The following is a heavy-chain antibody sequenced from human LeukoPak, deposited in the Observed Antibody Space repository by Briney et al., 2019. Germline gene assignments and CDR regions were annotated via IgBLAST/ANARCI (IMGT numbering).Heavy chain of an antibody. CDR2: ISSSSSTI. CDR1: GFTFSSYS. V-gene: IGHV3-48*01. Sequence: PGGSLRLSCAASGFTFSSYSMNWVRQAPGKGLEWVSYISSSSSTIYYADSVKGRFTISRDNAKNSLYLQMNSLRAEDTAVYYCAREVPYCSGGSCYWFDPWGQGTLVTVSS. J-gene: IGHJ5*02. CDR3: AREVPYCSGGSCYWFDP. D-gene: IGHD2-15*01.